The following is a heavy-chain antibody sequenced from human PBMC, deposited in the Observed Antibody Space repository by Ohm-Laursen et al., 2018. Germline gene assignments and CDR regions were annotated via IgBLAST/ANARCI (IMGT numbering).Heavy chain of an antibody. D-gene: IGHD6-19*01. Sequence: GTLSLTCTVSGDSISIYYWTWIRQPAGKGLEWIGRISTTGSSNYNPSLKSRVTMSVDTSKNHFSLKLSSVTAADTAVYYCARDRGGWNFFDYWGRGTQVTVSS. CDR2: ISTTGSS. J-gene: IGHJ4*02. V-gene: IGHV4-4*07. CDR1: GDSISIYY. CDR3: ARDRGGWNFFDY.